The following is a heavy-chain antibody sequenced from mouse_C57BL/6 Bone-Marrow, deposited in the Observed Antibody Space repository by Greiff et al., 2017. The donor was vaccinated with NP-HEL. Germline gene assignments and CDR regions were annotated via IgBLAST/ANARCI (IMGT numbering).Heavy chain of an antibody. Sequence: EVQLQQSGPVLVKPGASVKMSCKASGYTFTDYYMNWVKQSHGKSLEWIGVINPYNGGTSYNQKFKGKATLTGDKSSSTAYMELNSLTSEDSAVYYCARGDYGGWYFEVWGTGTTVTVSS. J-gene: IGHJ1*03. CDR2: INPYNGGT. CDR1: GYTFTDYY. D-gene: IGHD1-1*02. CDR3: ARGDYGGWYFEV. V-gene: IGHV1-19*01.